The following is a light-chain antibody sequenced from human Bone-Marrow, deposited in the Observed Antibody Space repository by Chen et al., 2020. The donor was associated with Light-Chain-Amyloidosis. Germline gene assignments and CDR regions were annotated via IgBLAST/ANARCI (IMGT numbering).Light chain of an antibody. Sequence: SYVLTQSSSVSVAPGQPATIACGGNNIGSTSVHWSQQTPGQAPLLVVYDDSDRPSGIPERLSGSNSGNTATLTISRVEAGDEADYYCQVWDRSSDRPVFGGGTKLTVL. J-gene: IGLJ3*02. CDR2: DDS. CDR3: QVWDRSSDRPV. CDR1: NIGSTS. V-gene: IGLV3-21*02.